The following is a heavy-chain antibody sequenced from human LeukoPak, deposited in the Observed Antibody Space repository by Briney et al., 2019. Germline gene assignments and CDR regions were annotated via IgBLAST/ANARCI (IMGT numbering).Heavy chain of an antibody. CDR3: AKDRVTDSHGYTNEHYFDY. J-gene: IGHJ4*02. Sequence: PGGPLRLSCVGSGFTFTDYAMSWVRQAPGKGLEWVSAFSGTGGYIYYADSAKGRFTVSRDNSKSTLYLQMNSLMAEDTAVYYCAKDRVTDSHGYTNEHYFDYWGQGTLVTVSS. D-gene: IGHD3-22*01. CDR2: FSGTGGYI. V-gene: IGHV3-23*01. CDR1: GFTFTDYA.